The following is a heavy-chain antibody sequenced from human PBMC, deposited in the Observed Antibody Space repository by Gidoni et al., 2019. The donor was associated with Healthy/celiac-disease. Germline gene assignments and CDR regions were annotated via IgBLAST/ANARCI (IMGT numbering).Heavy chain of an antibody. CDR3: ARDWGDYRRYSSYFYMDV. V-gene: IGHV3-66*01. J-gene: IGHJ6*03. CDR1: VFTVSSNY. CDR2: IYSGGST. D-gene: IGHD6-13*01. Sequence: EVQPVESGGGMVQPGGSLRLSCAASVFTVSSNYMSWVRQAPGKGREWVLVIYSGGSTYYADSVKGRFTISRDISKNTLYLQMNSLRAEDTAVYYCARDWGDYRRYSSYFYMDVWGKGTTVTVSS.